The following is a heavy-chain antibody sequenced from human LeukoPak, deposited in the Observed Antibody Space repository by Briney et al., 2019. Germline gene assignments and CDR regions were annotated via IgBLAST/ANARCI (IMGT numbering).Heavy chain of an antibody. Sequence: GGSLRLPCAASGFTFSSYAMSWVRQAPGKGLEWVSAISGSGGSTYYADSVKGRFTISRDNSKNTLYLQMNSLRAEDTAVYYCATIITMVRGVRDYWGQGTLVTVSS. CDR1: GFTFSSYA. V-gene: IGHV3-23*01. CDR2: ISGSGGST. J-gene: IGHJ4*02. CDR3: ATIITMVRGVRDY. D-gene: IGHD3-10*01.